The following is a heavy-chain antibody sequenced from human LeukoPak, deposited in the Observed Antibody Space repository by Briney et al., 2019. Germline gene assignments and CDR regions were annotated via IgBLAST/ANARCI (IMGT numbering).Heavy chain of an antibody. CDR2: IYYSGST. Sequence: PSETLSLTCAVYGGSFSGYYWSWIRQPPGKGLEWIGYIYYSGSTNYNPSLKSRVTISVDTSKNQFSLKLSSVTAADTAVYYCANKGGDSSGYRMFDYWGQGTLVTVSS. V-gene: IGHV4-59*01. J-gene: IGHJ4*02. CDR3: ANKGGDSSGYRMFDY. CDR1: GGSFSGYY. D-gene: IGHD3-22*01.